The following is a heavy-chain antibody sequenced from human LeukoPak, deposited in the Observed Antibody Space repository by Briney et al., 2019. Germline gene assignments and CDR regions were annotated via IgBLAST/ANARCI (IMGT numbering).Heavy chain of an antibody. J-gene: IGHJ4*02. D-gene: IGHD2-2*02. V-gene: IGHV3-7*01. CDR3: ARMSGYCSRTSCYTPPFDY. CDR2: IKQDGSEK. CDR1: GITFSSYW. Sequence: GGSLRLSCAASGITFSSYWMSWVRQAPGKGLEWVANIKQDGSEKYYVDSVKGRFTISRDNAKNSLYLQMNSLRAEDTAVYYCARMSGYCSRTSCYTPPFDYWGQGTLVTVSS.